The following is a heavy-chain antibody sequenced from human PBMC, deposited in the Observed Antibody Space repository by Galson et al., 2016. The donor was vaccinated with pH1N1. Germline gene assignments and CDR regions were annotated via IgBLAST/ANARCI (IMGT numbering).Heavy chain of an antibody. CDR3: AKRYRSGWYYFDY. D-gene: IGHD6-19*01. CDR2: IIPVFGTA. V-gene: IGHV1-69*05. Sequence: IIPVFGTANYAQKFQGRVSITTDESTSTASMELSSLTSEDTAVYYCAKRYRSGWYYFDYWGRGTLVTVSS. J-gene: IGHJ4*02.